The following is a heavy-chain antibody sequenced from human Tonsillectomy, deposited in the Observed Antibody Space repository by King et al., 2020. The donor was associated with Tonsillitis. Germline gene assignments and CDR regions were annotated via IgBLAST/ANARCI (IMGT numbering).Heavy chain of an antibody. V-gene: IGHV4-61*01. CDR2: LYHSGSL. CDR3: ASRHDWDDY. D-gene: IGHD3-9*01. J-gene: IGHJ4*02. Sequence: VQLQESGPGLVKPSETLSLTCNVSGGSVSSGSYYWTWIRQPPGKGLEGIGYLYHSGSLRYNPSLHSRATISLDTSKNQFSLNLTSVTAADTAVYFCASRHDWDDYWGQGTLVTVSS. CDR1: GGSVSSGSYY.